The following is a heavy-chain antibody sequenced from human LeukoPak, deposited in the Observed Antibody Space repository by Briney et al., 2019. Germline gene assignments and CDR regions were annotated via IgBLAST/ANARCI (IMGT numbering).Heavy chain of an antibody. CDR3: AKDRGSGWQSFSFPLDY. V-gene: IGHV4-59*01. D-gene: IGHD6-19*01. Sequence: SETLSLTCTVSGGSISSYYWSWIRQPPGKGLEWIGYIYYSGSTNYNPSLKSRVTISVDTSKNQFSLKLSSVTAADTAVYYCAKDRGSGWQSFSFPLDYWGQGTLVTVSS. J-gene: IGHJ4*02. CDR1: GGSISSYY. CDR2: IYYSGST.